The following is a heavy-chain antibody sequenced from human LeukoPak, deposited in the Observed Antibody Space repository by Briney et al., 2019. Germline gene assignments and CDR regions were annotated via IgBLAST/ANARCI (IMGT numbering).Heavy chain of an antibody. V-gene: IGHV3-7*01. CDR3: ARNIVGATSWGDFDY. CDR1: GFTVSSNY. CDR2: IKQDGSEK. D-gene: IGHD1-26*01. Sequence: PGGSLRLSCAASGFTVSSNYMSWVRQAPGKGLEWVANIKQDGSEKYYVDSVKGRFTISRDNAKNSLYLQMNSLRAEDTAVYYCARNIVGATSWGDFDYWGQGTLVTVSS. J-gene: IGHJ4*02.